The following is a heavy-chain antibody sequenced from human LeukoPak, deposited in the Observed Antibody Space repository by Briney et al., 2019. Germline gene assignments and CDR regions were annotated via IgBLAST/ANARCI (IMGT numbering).Heavy chain of an antibody. Sequence: PGGSLRLSCAASGFTFDDYAMHWVRQAPGKGLEWVSLISWEGGSTYYADSVKGRFTISRDNAKNSLYLQMNSLRAEDMALYYCAKGGGGRLIYYYYMDVWGKGITVTVSS. J-gene: IGHJ6*03. CDR2: ISWEGGST. D-gene: IGHD3-16*01. CDR1: GFTFDDYA. V-gene: IGHV3-43D*03. CDR3: AKGGGGRLIYYYYMDV.